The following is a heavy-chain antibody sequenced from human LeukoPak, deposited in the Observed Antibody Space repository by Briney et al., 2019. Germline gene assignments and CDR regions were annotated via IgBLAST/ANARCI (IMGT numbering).Heavy chain of an antibody. J-gene: IGHJ4*02. CDR2: ISAYGNT. Sequence: EASVKVSFKTSGYTFTIYGISWVRQAPGQGLEWMGLISAYGNTNYAQNLQGRVTMTTDTSTSTAYMELRSLRSDDTAVYYCARGIISYYFDYWGQGTLVTVSS. CDR3: ARGIISYYFDY. CDR1: GYTFTIYG. D-gene: IGHD2-15*01. V-gene: IGHV1-18*01.